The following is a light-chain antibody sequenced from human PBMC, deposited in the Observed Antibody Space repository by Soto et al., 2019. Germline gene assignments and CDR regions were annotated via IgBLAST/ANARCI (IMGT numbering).Light chain of an antibody. V-gene: IGKV3-20*01. CDR2: GAS. CDR3: QQYGRSPPGR. Sequence: EIVLTHSPSTLSLSPGARSNLSCRASQSVSSSYLAWYQQKPCQSPRLLIYGASTRATGIPDRFSGSGSGTDFTLTISRLEPEDFAVYYCQQYGRSPPGRFGHGTKVDI. J-gene: IGKJ1*01. CDR1: QSVSSSY.